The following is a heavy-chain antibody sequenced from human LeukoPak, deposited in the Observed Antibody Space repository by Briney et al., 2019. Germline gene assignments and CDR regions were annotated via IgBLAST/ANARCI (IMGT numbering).Heavy chain of an antibody. CDR1: GYSISSGYY. CDR2: IYHSGST. CDR3: ARVAAAVSRWFDP. V-gene: IGHV4-38-2*01. D-gene: IGHD6-13*01. Sequence: PSETLSLTCAVSGYSISSGYYWGWIRQPPGKGLEWIGSIYHSGSTYYNPSLKSRVTISVDTSKNQFSLKLSSVTAADTAVYYCARVAAAVSRWFDPWGQGTLVTVSS. J-gene: IGHJ5*02.